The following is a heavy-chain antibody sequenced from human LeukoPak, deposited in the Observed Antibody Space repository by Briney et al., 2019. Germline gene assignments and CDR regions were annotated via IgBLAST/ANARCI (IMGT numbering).Heavy chain of an antibody. V-gene: IGHV3-7*01. CDR1: GFTFSSYW. Sequence: GGSLRLSCAASGFTFSSYWMSWVRQAPGKGLEWVANIKQDGSEKYYVDSVKGRFTISRDNAKNSLYLQMNSLRAEDTAVYYCAKTNIGGTRPRGRLLEYFDYWGQGTLVTVSS. CDR2: IKQDGSEK. J-gene: IGHJ4*02. D-gene: IGHD2-2*01. CDR3: AKTNIGGTRPRGRLLEYFDY.